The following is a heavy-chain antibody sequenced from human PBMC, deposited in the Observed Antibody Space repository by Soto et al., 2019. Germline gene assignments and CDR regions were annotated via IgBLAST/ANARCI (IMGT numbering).Heavy chain of an antibody. J-gene: IGHJ4*02. V-gene: IGHV3-30*18. CDR2: ISYDGSNK. CDR3: AKDVYYYDSSGYYAPDY. D-gene: IGHD3-22*01. CDR1: GFTFSSYG. Sequence: GGSLRLSCAASGFTFSSYGMHWVRQAPGKGLEWVAVISYDGSNKNYADSVKGRLTISRKNSKNKLNLKIKSQKAEDTAVYYCAKDVYYYDSSGYYAPDYWGQGTLVTVSS.